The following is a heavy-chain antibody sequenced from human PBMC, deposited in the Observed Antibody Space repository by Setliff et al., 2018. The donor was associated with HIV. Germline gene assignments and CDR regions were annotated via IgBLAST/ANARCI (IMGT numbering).Heavy chain of an antibody. CDR2: IYYSGNT. D-gene: IGHD6-19*01. CDR3: ARRSGWSLDY. V-gene: IGHV4-59*11. Sequence: SETLSLTCTVSAGSISSHYWSWIRQPPGKGLEWIGNIYYSGNTNYNPSLKSRVTISVDTSKNQFSLKLSSVTAADTAVYYCARRSGWSLDYWGQGTTVTAPQ. CDR1: AGSISSHY. J-gene: IGHJ4*03.